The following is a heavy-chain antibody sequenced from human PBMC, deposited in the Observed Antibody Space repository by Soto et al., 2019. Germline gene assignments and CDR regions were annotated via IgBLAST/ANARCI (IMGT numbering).Heavy chain of an antibody. V-gene: IGHV3-30-3*01. CDR2: ISYDGSNK. CDR3: AKDRNYYDSSGYDY. Sequence: GGSLRLSCAASGFTFSSYAMHWVRQAPGKGLEWVAVISYDGSNKYYADSVKGRFSVSRDNSKNTLYLQMNSLRAEDTAVYYCAKDRNYYDSSGYDYWGQGTLVTVSS. J-gene: IGHJ4*02. D-gene: IGHD3-22*01. CDR1: GFTFSSYA.